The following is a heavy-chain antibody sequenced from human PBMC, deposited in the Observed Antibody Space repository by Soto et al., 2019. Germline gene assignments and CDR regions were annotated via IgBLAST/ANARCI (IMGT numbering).Heavy chain of an antibody. CDR1: GDSISSGNYF. V-gene: IGHV4-31*03. Sequence: QVQLQESGPGLVKPSQTLSLTCTVSGDSISSGNYFWTWIRQHPEKGLEWIGSIYYSGSTYYNPSIKNRTTISVDTSKNRFSLKLTSVTAADTAVYYCARVICTSITCYFPGWFDPWGRGTLVTVSS. CDR2: IYYSGST. CDR3: ARVICTSITCYFPGWFDP. D-gene: IGHD2-2*01. J-gene: IGHJ5*02.